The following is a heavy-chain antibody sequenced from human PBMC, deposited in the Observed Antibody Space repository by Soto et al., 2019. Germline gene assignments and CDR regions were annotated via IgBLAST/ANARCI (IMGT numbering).Heavy chain of an antibody. CDR2: IYPGDHET. Sequence: GESLKISCRCSGYTFSNFWIAWVRHLPWKGLEWMGIIYPGDHETRYSPSFHGKVTISADKPISTAYLQWSSLKASDTAMYYCASRRGYYYDSSGSLDAFDIWGQGTMVTVSS. CDR1: GYTFSNFW. CDR3: ASRRGYYYDSSGSLDAFDI. J-gene: IGHJ3*02. V-gene: IGHV5-51*01. D-gene: IGHD3-22*01.